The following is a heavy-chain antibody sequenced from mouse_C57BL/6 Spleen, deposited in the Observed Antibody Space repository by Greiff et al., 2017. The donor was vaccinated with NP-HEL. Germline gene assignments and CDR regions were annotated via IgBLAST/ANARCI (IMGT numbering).Heavy chain of an antibody. CDR2: ISSGSSTI. CDR1: GFTFSDYG. V-gene: IGHV5-17*01. CDR3: ARNYYGTPDY. D-gene: IGHD1-1*01. Sequence: EVKLMESGGGLVKPGGSLKLSCAASGFTFSDYGMHWVRQAPEKGLEWVAYISSGSSTIYYADTVKGRFTISRDNAKNTLFLQMTSLRSEDTAMYYWARNYYGTPDYWGQGTTLTVSS. J-gene: IGHJ2*01.